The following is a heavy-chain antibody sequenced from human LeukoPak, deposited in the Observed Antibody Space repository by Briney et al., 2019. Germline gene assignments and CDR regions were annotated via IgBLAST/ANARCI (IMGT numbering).Heavy chain of an antibody. D-gene: IGHD6-19*01. CDR1: GFTLSNAW. CDR3: TTLKAQWRVAPDNWFDP. J-gene: IGHJ5*02. Sequence: GGSLRLSCAASGFTLSNAWMSWVRQAPRKGLEWVGRIKSKTDGGTTDYAAPVKGRFTISRDDSKNTLYLKMDSLKTEDTAVYYCTTLKAQWRVAPDNWFDPWGQGTLVTVSS. CDR2: IKSKTDGGTT. V-gene: IGHV3-15*01.